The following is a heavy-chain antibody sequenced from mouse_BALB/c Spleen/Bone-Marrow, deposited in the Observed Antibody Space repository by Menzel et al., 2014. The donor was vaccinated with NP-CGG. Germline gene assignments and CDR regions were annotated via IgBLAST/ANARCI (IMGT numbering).Heavy chain of an antibody. CDR3: ARDAGGGNFDY. CDR1: GFTFSDFY. J-gene: IGHJ2*01. Sequence: EVKLMESGGGLVQPGGSLRLSCATSGFTFSDFYMEWVRQPPGKRLEWIAASRNRRNDYTTEYSASVKGRFIVSRDTSQSILYLQMNALRAEDTAIYYCARDAGGGNFDYWGQGTTLTVSS. V-gene: IGHV7-1*02. CDR2: SRNRRNDYTT.